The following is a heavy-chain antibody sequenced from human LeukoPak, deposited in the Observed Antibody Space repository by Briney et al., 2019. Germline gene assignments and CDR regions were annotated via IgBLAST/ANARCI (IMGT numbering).Heavy chain of an antibody. CDR3: ASPLGDSSGYYYS. CDR2: ISSSSSYI. V-gene: IGHV3-21*01. J-gene: IGHJ4*02. CDR1: GFSFSSYS. Sequence: GGSLRLSCAVSGFSFSSYSMNWVRQAPGKGLEWVSSISSSSSYIYYADSVKGRFTISRDNAKKSLYVQMNSLRAEDTAVYYCASPLGDSSGYYYSWGQGTLVTVSS. D-gene: IGHD3-22*01.